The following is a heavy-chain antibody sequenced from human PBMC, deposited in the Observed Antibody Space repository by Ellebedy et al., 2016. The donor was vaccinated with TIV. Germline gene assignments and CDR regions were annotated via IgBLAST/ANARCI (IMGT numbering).Heavy chain of an antibody. V-gene: IGHV3-23*01. J-gene: IGHJ4*02. D-gene: IGHD7-27*01. CDR2: ITGSGLVK. CDR3: AHRELGGPFDY. CDR1: GFMFSGYA. Sequence: GESLKISXTASGFMFSGYAMNWVRQAPGKGLEWVALITGSGLVKYYADSLSGRFTISRDNSKNTLYLQMNSLKAEDTAVYYCAHRELGGPFDYWGQGTLVTVSS.